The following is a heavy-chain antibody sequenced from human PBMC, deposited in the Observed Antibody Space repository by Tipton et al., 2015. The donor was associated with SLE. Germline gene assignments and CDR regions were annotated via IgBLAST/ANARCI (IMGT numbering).Heavy chain of an antibody. Sequence: TLSLTCTVSGGSLIRNYWSWIRQPPGRGLEWIGYVYSSGGTNYNPSLSSRVTISLDASKNQFSLRLNSVTATDTAVYYCARHPPRQSSGYAFDYWGQGTLVTVSS. CDR3: ARHPPRQSSGYAFDY. D-gene: IGHD5-12*01. CDR2: VYSSGGT. V-gene: IGHV4-59*08. CDR1: GGSLIRNY. J-gene: IGHJ4*02.